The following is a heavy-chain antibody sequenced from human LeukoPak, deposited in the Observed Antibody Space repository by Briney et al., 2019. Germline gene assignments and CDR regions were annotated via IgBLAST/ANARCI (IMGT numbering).Heavy chain of an antibody. J-gene: IGHJ4*02. Sequence: GASVKVSCKASGYRFTNYAMNWVRQAPGQGLEWMGWINTNTGNPTYGQGFTGRFVFSLDTSVSTAYLQISSLKAEDTAVYYCARNNADGGGRFSYWGQGTLVTVSS. CDR3: ARNNADGGGRFSY. D-gene: IGHD3-16*01. CDR2: INTNTGNP. V-gene: IGHV7-4-1*02. CDR1: GYRFTNYA.